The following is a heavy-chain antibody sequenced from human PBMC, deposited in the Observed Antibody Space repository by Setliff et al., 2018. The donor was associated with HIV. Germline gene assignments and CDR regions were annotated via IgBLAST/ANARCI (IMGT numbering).Heavy chain of an antibody. CDR3: ASRGIVEVTISMPDEYFVH. CDR1: NGSISSNTYY. V-gene: IGHV4-39*01. D-gene: IGHD2-15*01. Sequence: PSETLSLTCTVSNGSISSNTYYCGWIRQPPGKGLEWTGSLYSSGTTYYNPSLRSRVTISVDRSRNQFSLTLSSVTAADTATYYCASRGIVEVTISMPDEYFVHWGHGTLVTVSS. CDR2: LYSSGTT. J-gene: IGHJ1*01.